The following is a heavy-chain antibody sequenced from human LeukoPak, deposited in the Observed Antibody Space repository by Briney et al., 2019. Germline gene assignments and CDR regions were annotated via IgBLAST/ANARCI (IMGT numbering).Heavy chain of an antibody. CDR1: GFTVSSNY. J-gene: IGHJ3*02. CDR3: ARAAFHDALDI. V-gene: IGHV3-53*05. CDR2: IYSGGST. Sequence: PGGSLRLSCAASGFTVSSNYMSWVRQAPGKGLEWVSVIYSGGSTYYADSVKGRFTISRDNAKNSLYLQMKSLRAEDTALYHCARAAFHDALDIWGQGTTVTVSS. D-gene: IGHD2-21*01.